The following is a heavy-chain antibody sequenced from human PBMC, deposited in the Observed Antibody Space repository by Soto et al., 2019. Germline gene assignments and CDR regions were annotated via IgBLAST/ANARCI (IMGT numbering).Heavy chain of an antibody. CDR2: INPNSGGT. Sequence: ASLKVSCKASGYTFTGYYMHWVRQAPGQGLEWMGWINPNSGGTNYAQKFQGRVTMTRDTSISTAYMEPSRLRSDDTAVYYCAREGGEVVVAATPGDYYYYYGMDVWGQGTTVTVSS. CDR3: AREGGEVVVAATPGDYYYYYGMDV. CDR1: GYTFTGYY. J-gene: IGHJ6*02. D-gene: IGHD2-15*01. V-gene: IGHV1-2*02.